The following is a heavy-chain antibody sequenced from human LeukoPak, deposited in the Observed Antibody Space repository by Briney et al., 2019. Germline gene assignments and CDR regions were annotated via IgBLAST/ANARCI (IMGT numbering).Heavy chain of an antibody. D-gene: IGHD2-2*01. CDR3: ARLYYDWEYQLPFDY. CDR2: INPNSGGT. Sequence: ASVKVSCKASGYTFTGYYMHWVRQAPGQGLEWMGWINPNSGGTNYAQKFQGRVTMTRDTSISTAYMELSRLRSDDTAVYYCARLYYDWEYQLPFDYWGQGTLVTVSS. V-gene: IGHV1-2*02. CDR1: GYTFTGYY. J-gene: IGHJ4*02.